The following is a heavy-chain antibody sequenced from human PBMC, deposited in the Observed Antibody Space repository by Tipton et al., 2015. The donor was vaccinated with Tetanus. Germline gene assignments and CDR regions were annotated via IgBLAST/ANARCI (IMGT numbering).Heavy chain of an antibody. CDR3: ARFSLQYCSSLTCWDFDS. CDR2: ISYSGRT. J-gene: IGHJ4*02. CDR1: GGSMSGSGHY. Sequence: LRLSCIVSGGSMSGSGHYGAWVRQSPGKGLEWIGSISYSGRTYYSPSLKSRVNMSVDTSKKDFSVRLGSVTAADTAVYYCARFSLQYCSSLTCWDFDSWSQGTLVTVSS. V-gene: IGHV4-39*02. D-gene: IGHD2-15*01.